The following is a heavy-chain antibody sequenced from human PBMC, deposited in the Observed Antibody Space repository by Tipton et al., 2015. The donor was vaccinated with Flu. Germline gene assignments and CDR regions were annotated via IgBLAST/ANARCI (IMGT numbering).Heavy chain of an antibody. V-gene: IGHV1-69*01. CDR3: ARAPYDILTGYYLYYYYYMDV. CDR1: GGTFSSYA. D-gene: IGHD3-9*01. J-gene: IGHJ6*03. Sequence: QVQLVQSGAEVKKPGSSVKVSCKASGGTFSSYAISWMRQAPGQGLEWMGGIIPIFGTANYAQKFQGRVTITADESTSTAYMELSSLRSEDTAVYYCARAPYDILTGYYLYYYYYMDVWGKGTTVTVSS. CDR2: IIPIFGTA.